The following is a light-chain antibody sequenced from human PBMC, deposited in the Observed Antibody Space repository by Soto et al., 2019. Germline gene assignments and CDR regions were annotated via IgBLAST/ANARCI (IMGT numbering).Light chain of an antibody. Sequence: DIQLTQSPYFLSASVGDRVTITCRASQAIGNYLAWYQQRPGKAPKVLIYAASILQSGVPSRFSGSGSGTEFPVSIGGLQPEGFATYYCQQLNSYPRSFGQGTKVEI. V-gene: IGKV1-9*01. CDR2: AAS. CDR1: QAIGNY. J-gene: IGKJ1*01. CDR3: QQLNSYPRS.